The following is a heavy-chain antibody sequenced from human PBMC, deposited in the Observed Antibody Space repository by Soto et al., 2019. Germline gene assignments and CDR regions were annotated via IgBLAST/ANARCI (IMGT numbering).Heavy chain of an antibody. CDR3: ARGVGYGAAAGYFDY. Sequence: QVQLVESGGGVVQPGRSLRLSCAASGFTFSSYGMHWVRQAPGKGLEWVAVIWYDGSNKYYADSVKGRFTISRDNSKNTLYLQMNRLRAEDKAVYYCARGVGYGAAAGYFDYWGQGTLVTVSS. D-gene: IGHD6-13*01. J-gene: IGHJ4*02. V-gene: IGHV3-33*01. CDR1: GFTFSSYG. CDR2: IWYDGSNK.